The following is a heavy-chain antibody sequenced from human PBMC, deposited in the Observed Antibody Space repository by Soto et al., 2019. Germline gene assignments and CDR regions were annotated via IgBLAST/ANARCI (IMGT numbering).Heavy chain of an antibody. J-gene: IGHJ4*02. CDR1: GYTFTSYG. D-gene: IGHD2-15*01. CDR2: IIPIFGTA. V-gene: IGHV1-69*13. CDR3: ARRYCSGGSCYEDY. Sequence: GASVKVSCKASGYTFTSYGISWVRQAPGQGLEWMGGIIPIFGTANYAQKFQGRVTITADESTSTAYMELSSLRSEDTAVYYCARRYCSGGSCYEDYWGQGTLVTVSS.